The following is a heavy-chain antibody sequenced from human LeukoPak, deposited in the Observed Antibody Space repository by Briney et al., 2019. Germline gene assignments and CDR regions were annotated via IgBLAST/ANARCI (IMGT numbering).Heavy chain of an antibody. CDR3: ARLGCSSTSCYAVYFDY. D-gene: IGHD2-2*01. Sequence: GESLKISCQGSGYSFTNYWIGWVRQMPGKGLEWMGIIYPGDSDTGYSPSFQGQVTISADKSISTAYLQWSSLKASDTAMYYCARLGCSSTSCYAVYFDYWGQGTLVTVSS. J-gene: IGHJ4*02. CDR2: IYPGDSDT. CDR1: GYSFTNYW. V-gene: IGHV5-51*01.